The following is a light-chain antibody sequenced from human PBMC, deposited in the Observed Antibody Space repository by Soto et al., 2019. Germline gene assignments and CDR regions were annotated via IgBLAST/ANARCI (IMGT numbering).Light chain of an antibody. V-gene: IGLV2-8*01. Sequence: QSALTQPPSASGSPGQSVTISCTGTSSDVGGYNYVSWYQQHPGKAPKVMMYEVSKRPSGVPDRFSGSKSGNTASLTVSGLQAEDEADYYCSSYGGSNSLKVFGRGTKVTVL. CDR1: SSDVGGYNY. CDR3: SSYGGSNSLKV. CDR2: EVS. J-gene: IGLJ2*01.